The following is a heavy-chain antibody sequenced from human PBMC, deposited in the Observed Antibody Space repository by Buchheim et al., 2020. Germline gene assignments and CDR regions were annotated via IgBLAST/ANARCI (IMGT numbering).Heavy chain of an antibody. D-gene: IGHD5-18*01. Sequence: QVQLVESGGGVVQPGRSLRLSCAASGFTFSSYGMHWVRQAPGKGLEWVAVISYDGSNKYYADSVKGRFTISRDNSKNTLSLQMNSLRAEDTAVYYCAKDYTAMADYYYYGMDVWGQGTT. CDR2: ISYDGSNK. V-gene: IGHV3-30*18. CDR1: GFTFSSYG. J-gene: IGHJ6*02. CDR3: AKDYTAMADYYYYGMDV.